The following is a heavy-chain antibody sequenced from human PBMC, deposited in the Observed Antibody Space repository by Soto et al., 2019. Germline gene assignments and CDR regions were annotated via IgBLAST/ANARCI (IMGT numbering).Heavy chain of an antibody. V-gene: IGHV1-46*01. CDR3: ARDRGGYSSGLDY. CDR1: RYTFTSCY. Sequence: SVKFSCKASRYTFTSCYMHWVRQAPGQVREWMGIINRRGGVASYXXKFQGRVXXTRDRARRIVXMELSSLTSEDRAVYYCARDRGGYSSGLDYXX. J-gene: IGHJ4*01. CDR2: INRRGGVA. D-gene: IGHD6-19*01.